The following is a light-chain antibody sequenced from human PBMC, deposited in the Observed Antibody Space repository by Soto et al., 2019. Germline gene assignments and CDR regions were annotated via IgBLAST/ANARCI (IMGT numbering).Light chain of an antibody. CDR3: QQYTNFPLT. CDR1: QSISSW. J-gene: IGKJ4*01. Sequence: DIQMTQSPSTLSASVGDRVTITCRASQSISSWLAWYQQKPGKAPKLLIHEASRLESGVPSRFSGSESGTEFTLTISGLRAEDSATYYCQQYTNFPLTFGGGTKVEIK. V-gene: IGKV1-5*01. CDR2: EAS.